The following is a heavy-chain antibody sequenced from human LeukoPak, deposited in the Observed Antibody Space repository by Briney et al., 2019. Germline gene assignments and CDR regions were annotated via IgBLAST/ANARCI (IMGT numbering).Heavy chain of an antibody. J-gene: IGHJ4*02. CDR3: ARARWAAIQGGVDY. CDR1: GFAFSSYA. D-gene: IGHD2-21*02. V-gene: IGHV3-30-3*01. CDR2: ISYDGSNK. Sequence: QSGGSLRLSCAASGFAFSSYAMHWVRQAPGKGLEWVAVISYDGSNKYYADSVKGRFTISRDNSKNTLYLQMNSLRAEDTAVYYCARARWAAIQGGVDYWGQGTLVTVSS.